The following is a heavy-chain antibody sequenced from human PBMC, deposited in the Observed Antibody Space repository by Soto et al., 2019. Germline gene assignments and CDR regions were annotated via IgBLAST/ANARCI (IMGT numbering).Heavy chain of an antibody. CDR3: ARVTATGDYIVDY. Sequence: EVQLVESGGGLVKPGGSLRLSCAASGFTFSSYSMNWVRQAPGKGLEWVSSISSSSSYIYYADSVKGRFTISRDNAKNSVYLQMNSLRAEDTAVYYCARVTATGDYIVDYWGQGTLVTVSS. J-gene: IGHJ4*02. CDR1: GFTFSSYS. V-gene: IGHV3-21*01. D-gene: IGHD4-17*01. CDR2: ISSSSSYI.